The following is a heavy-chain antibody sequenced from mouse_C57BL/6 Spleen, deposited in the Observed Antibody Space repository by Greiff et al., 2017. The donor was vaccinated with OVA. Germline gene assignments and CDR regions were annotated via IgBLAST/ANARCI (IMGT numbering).Heavy chain of an antibody. D-gene: IGHD1-1*01. V-gene: IGHV2-2*01. CDR3: ARNYYGSSWDAMDY. CDR2: IWSGGST. J-gene: IGHJ4*01. Sequence: VQLQQSGPGLVQPSQSLSITCTVSGFSLTSYGVHWVRQSPGKGLEWLGVIWSGGSTDYNAAFISRLSISKDNSKSQVFFKMNSLQADDTAIYYCARNYYGSSWDAMDYWGQGTSVTVSS. CDR1: GFSLTSYG.